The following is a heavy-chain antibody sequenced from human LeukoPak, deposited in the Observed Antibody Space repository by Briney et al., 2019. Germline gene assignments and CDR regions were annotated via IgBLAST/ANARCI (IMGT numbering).Heavy chain of an antibody. CDR1: GFTVSSNY. J-gene: IGHJ4*02. CDR2: IYSGGST. CDR3: AKDSAKKYDDY. D-gene: IGHD2/OR15-2a*01. V-gene: IGHV3-53*01. Sequence: GGSLRLSCAASGFTVSSNYMSWVRQAPGKGLEWVSVIYSGGSTYYADSVKGRFTISRENSKNTLYLQMNSLRAEDTAVYYCAKDSAKKYDDYWGQGTLVTVSS.